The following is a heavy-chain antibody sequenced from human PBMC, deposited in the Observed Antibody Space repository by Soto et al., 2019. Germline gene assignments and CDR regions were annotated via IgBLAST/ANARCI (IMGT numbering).Heavy chain of an antibody. CDR1: GYSISSDYY. Sequence: SETLSLTCAVSGYSISSDYYWGWIRQPPGKGLEWVGSVYHSGSAYYNPSLKSRVTISVDTSKNHFSLKLTSVTAADSAVYSCASGGLRPYNWFDPWGQGTLVTVSS. CDR3: ASGGLRPYNWFDP. CDR2: VYHSGSA. J-gene: IGHJ5*02. V-gene: IGHV4-38-2*01. D-gene: IGHD3-16*01.